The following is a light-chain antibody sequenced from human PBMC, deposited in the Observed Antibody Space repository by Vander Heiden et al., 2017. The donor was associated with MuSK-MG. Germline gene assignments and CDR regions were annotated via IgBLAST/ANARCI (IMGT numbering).Light chain of an antibody. CDR2: GAS. CDR3: QKYGDSKT. CDR1: QSVANY. J-gene: IGKJ1*01. V-gene: IGKV3-20*01. Sequence: EIVLTQSPGTLSLSPGERATLSCRASQSVANYIAWYQQKPGQAPRLLIYGASIRATGIPDRFSGSGSGTDFTLTISRLEPEDFAVYYCQKYGDSKTFGQGTKVEIK.